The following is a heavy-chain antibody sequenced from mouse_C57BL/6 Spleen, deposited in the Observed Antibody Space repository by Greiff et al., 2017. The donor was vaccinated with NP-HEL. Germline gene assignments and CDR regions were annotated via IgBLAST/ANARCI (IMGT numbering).Heavy chain of an antibody. CDR1: GYAFSSYW. V-gene: IGHV1-80*01. CDR2: IYPGDGDT. D-gene: IGHD4-1*01. Sequence: QVQLQQSGAELVKPGASVKISCKASGYAFSSYWMNWVKQRPGKGLEWIGQIYPGDGDTNYNGKFKGKATLTADKSSSTAYMQLSSLTSEDSAVYFCARPGSETGTGDYWGQGTTLTVSS. J-gene: IGHJ2*01. CDR3: ARPGSETGTGDY.